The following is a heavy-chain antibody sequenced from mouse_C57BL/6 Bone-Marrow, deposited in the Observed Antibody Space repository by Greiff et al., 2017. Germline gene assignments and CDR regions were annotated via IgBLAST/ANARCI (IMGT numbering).Heavy chain of an antibody. CDR2: ISNLAYSI. D-gene: IGHD1-1*01. CDR1: GFTFSDYG. CDR3: ARPNYYDGRGGAMDY. J-gene: IGHJ4*01. Sequence: EVQLVESGGGLVQPGGSLKLSCAASGFTFSDYGMAWVRQAPRKGPEWVAFISNLAYSIYYADTVTGRFTISRENAKNTLYLEMSSLRSEDTAMYYCARPNYYDGRGGAMDYWGQGTSVTVSS. V-gene: IGHV5-15*01.